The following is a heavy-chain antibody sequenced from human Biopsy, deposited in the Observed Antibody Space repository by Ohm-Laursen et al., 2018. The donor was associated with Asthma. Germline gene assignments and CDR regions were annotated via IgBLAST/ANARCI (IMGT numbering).Heavy chain of an antibody. J-gene: IGHJ4*02. D-gene: IGHD5-18*01. Sequence: SLRLSCAASGFTFSNYGMHWVRQAPGKGLEWVAVMSHEGSTEYYPDSVKGRFTIYRDNSKNTVYLQMNSLRVAETVVYYCARGYSLGGDFHYWGQGNLVTVSS. V-gene: IGHV3-30*03. CDR1: GFTFSNYG. CDR3: ARGYSLGGDFHY. CDR2: MSHEGSTE.